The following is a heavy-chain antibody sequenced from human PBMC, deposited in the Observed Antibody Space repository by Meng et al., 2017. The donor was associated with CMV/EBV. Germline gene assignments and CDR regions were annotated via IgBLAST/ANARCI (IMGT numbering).Heavy chain of an antibody. CDR2: INHSGST. CDR3: ARESMVRGED. V-gene: IGHV4-34*01. Sequence: QVPVPQWAAVLFKPPETLSLTCAVYGGSFSGYYWSWIRQPPGKGLEWIGEINHSGSTNYNPSLKSRVTISVDTSKNQFSLKLSSVTAADTAVYYCARESMVRGEDWGQGTLVTVSS. CDR1: GGSFSGYY. D-gene: IGHD3-10*01. J-gene: IGHJ4*02.